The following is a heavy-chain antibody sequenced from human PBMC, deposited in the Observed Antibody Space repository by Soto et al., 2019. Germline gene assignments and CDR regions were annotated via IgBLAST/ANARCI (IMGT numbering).Heavy chain of an antibody. CDR1: ESIVSNNY. CDR3: ATLSVGGSRTNSDSFDY. CDR2: IYSGGGT. J-gene: IGHJ4*02. V-gene: IGHV3-53*01. Sequence: GGSLRLSGAASESIVSNNYISWVRQAPWKGLEWVSLIYSGGGTNYADAVKGRFTISRDNSRNTLYLQMASLRADDSAVYYCATLSVGGSRTNSDSFDYWGQGTLVPVCS. D-gene: IGHD3-10*01.